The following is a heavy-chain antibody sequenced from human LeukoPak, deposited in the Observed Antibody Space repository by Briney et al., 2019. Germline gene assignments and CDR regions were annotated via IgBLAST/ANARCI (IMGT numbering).Heavy chain of an antibody. Sequence: GGSLRLSCAVSGITLSNYGMSWVRQAPGKGLKWVAGISDSGGRTNYADSVKGRFTISRDNPKNTLHLQMNSLRAEDTAVYFCAKRGVVIRVILVGFHKEAYYFHSWGQGALVTVSS. D-gene: IGHD3-22*01. J-gene: IGHJ4*02. CDR3: AKRGVVIRVILVGFHKEAYYFHS. V-gene: IGHV3-23*01. CDR1: GITLSNYG. CDR2: ISDSGGRT.